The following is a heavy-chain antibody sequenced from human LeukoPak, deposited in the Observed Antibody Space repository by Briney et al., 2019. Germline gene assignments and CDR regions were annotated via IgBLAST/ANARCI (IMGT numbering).Heavy chain of an antibody. J-gene: IGHJ5*02. V-gene: IGHV1-69*05. Sequence: GASVKVSCKASGGTFSSYAISWVRQAPGQGLEWMGGIIPIFGTANYAQKFQGRVTITTDESTSTAYMELSSQRSEDTAVYYCAREGGVVWFDPWGQGTLVTVSS. D-gene: IGHD3-16*01. CDR2: IIPIFGTA. CDR1: GGTFSSYA. CDR3: AREGGVVWFDP.